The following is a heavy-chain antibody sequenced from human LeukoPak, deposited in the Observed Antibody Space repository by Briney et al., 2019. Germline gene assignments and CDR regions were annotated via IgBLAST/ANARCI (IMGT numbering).Heavy chain of an antibody. CDR1: GGSISSSSYY. V-gene: IGHV4-39*07. Sequence: PSETLSLTCTVSGGSISSSSYYWGWIRQPPGKGLEWIGNIFYTGSTNYTPTLKSRVTISVDTPKNQFSLKLISVTAADTAVYYCARDWTVYCSGGTCYSHLYDYWGQGTLVTVSS. CDR3: ARDWTVYCSGGTCYSHLYDY. D-gene: IGHD2-15*01. CDR2: IFYTGST. J-gene: IGHJ4*02.